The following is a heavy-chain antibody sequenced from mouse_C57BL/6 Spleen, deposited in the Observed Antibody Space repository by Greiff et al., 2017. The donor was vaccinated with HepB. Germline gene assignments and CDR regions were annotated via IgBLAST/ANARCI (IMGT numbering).Heavy chain of an antibody. J-gene: IGHJ3*01. Sequence: QVQLKESGPGLVAPSPRLSITCTVSGFSFTSYGVSWVRQPPGKGLEWLGVIWGDGSTNYHSARISRLSISKDNSKSQVFLKLNSLQTDDTATYYGAAITTVVGDWFAYWGQGTLVTVSA. D-gene: IGHD1-1*01. CDR1: GFSFTSYG. V-gene: IGHV2-3*01. CDR3: AAITTVVGDWFAY. CDR2: IWGDGST.